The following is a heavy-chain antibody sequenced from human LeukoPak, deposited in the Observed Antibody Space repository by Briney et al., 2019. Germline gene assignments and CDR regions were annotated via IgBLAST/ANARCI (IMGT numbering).Heavy chain of an antibody. CDR2: IYYSGST. CDR1: GGSISSYY. J-gene: IGHJ4*02. D-gene: IGHD3-22*01. CDR3: ARTTYYYDSSGYYYYYFDF. Sequence: SETLSLTCTVSGGSISSYYWSWIRQPPGKGLEWIGYIYYSGSTNYNPSLKSRVTLLVDTSKNQLSPKLSSVTAADTTMYYCARTTYYYDSSGYYYYYFDFWGQGTLVTVSS. V-gene: IGHV4-59*01.